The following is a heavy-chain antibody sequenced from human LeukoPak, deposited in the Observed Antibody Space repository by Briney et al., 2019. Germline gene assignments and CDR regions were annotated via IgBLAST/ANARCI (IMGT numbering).Heavy chain of an antibody. CDR2: ITGSGGRT. V-gene: IGHV3-23*01. CDR3: AKETHGYGFDY. Sequence: HPGGSLRLSCAASGFTFSSYAMSWVRQAPGKGLEWVSAITGSGGRTHYADSVKGRFTISRDNSKNTLYLQMNSLRAEDTALYYCAKETHGYGFDYWGQGTLVTVSS. J-gene: IGHJ4*02. CDR1: GFTFSSYA. D-gene: IGHD5-12*01.